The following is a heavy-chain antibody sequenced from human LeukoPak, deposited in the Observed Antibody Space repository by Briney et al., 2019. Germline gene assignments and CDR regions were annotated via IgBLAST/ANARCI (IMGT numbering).Heavy chain of an antibody. CDR1: GGSISNSRDY. J-gene: IGHJ3*02. Sequence: PSETLSLTCTVSGGSISNSRDYWGWIRQPPGKGLEWIGSIYYSGSTYYNPSLKIRVTVSADTSKNQFSLKLSSVAAADTAVYFCATFLNFDAFGIWGQGTMVTVSS. CDR3: ATFLNFDAFGI. V-gene: IGHV4-39*01. D-gene: IGHD1-1*01. CDR2: IYYSGST.